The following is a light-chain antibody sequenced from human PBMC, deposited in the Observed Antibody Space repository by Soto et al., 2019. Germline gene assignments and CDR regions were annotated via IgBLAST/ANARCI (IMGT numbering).Light chain of an antibody. CDR3: LQDTHWPPT. J-gene: IGKJ1*01. CDR1: QSLLYSNGNTY. CDR2: KVS. Sequence: DVVMTQSPLSLPVTLGQPASISCTSSQSLLYSNGNTYLHWFLQRPGQSPRRLIYKVSNRDSWVQDRFSGSGSGADFNLRINRVEAEDVGVYYCLQDTHWPPTFGQGTKVEIE. V-gene: IGKV2-30*01.